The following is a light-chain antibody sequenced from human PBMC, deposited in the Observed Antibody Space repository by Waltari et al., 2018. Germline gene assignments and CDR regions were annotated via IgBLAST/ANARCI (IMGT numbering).Light chain of an antibody. CDR1: QTLTTVSNF. CDR3: QQSYTTPIT. CDR2: RAS. V-gene: IGKV1-39*01. J-gene: IGKJ4*01. Sequence: DIQMTQSPSSLSASVGDRVTITCRASQTLTTVSNFLNWYQQKPGSAPRLLIYRASSLQGGVPSRFSGSGSGTHFTLTISDLQPEDFATYFCQQSYTTPITFGGGTRV.